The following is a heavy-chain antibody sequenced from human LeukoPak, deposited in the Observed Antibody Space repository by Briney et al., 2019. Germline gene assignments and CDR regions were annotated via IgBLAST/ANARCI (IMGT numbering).Heavy chain of an antibody. Sequence: SETLSLTCTVSDYSISSGYGYYWGWIRQPPGKGLEWIGNIYHSGITYYNHFNSPLKSRVTISIDTSKNQFSLRLTSVTAADTAVYFCATLVSTRYYFDYWGQGTLVTVSS. J-gene: IGHJ4*02. CDR3: ATLVSTRYYFDY. D-gene: IGHD5/OR15-5a*01. CDR2: IYHSGIT. V-gene: IGHV4-38-2*02. CDR1: DYSISSGYGYY.